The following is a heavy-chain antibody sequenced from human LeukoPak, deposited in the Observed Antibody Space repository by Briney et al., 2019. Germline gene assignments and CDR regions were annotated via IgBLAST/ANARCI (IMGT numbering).Heavy chain of an antibody. CDR1: GYTFTSYG. Sequence: APVKVSCKASGYTFTSYGISWVRQAPGQGLEWMGWISAYNGNTNYAQKLQGRVTMTTDTSTSTAYMELRSLRSDDTAVYYCARAQYYDYVWGSYRTPPRDIWGQGTMVTVSS. D-gene: IGHD3-16*02. CDR3: ARAQYYDYVWGSYRTPPRDI. CDR2: ISAYNGNT. V-gene: IGHV1-18*04. J-gene: IGHJ3*02.